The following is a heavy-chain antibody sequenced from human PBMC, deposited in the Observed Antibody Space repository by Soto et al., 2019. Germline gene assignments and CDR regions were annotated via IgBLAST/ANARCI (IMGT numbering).Heavy chain of an antibody. CDR1: GDSIGSGGHY. Sequence: PSETLSLTCSVSGDSIGSGGHYWNWIRQHPEEGLEWIGYIYYSGSTHYNPSLRSRLRISLDTSKNQFFLRLTSVTAADTARYYCARDQALAPTACGYWGQGIQVTVSS. CDR2: IYYSGST. J-gene: IGHJ4*02. CDR3: ARDQALAPTACGY. V-gene: IGHV4-31*03.